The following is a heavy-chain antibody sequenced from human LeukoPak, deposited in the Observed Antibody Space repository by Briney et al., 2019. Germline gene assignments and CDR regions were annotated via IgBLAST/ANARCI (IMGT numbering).Heavy chain of an antibody. D-gene: IGHD3-22*01. J-gene: IGHJ4*02. V-gene: IGHV4-31*03. CDR1: GGSISSGGYY. Sequence: SETLSLTCTVSGGSISSGGYYWSWIRQHPGTGLEWIGYIYYSGSTYYNPSLKSRVTISVDTSKNQFSLKLSSVTAADTAVYYCARMGYDSSGYYRSHFDYWGQGTLVTVSS. CDR3: ARMGYDSSGYYRSHFDY. CDR2: IYYSGST.